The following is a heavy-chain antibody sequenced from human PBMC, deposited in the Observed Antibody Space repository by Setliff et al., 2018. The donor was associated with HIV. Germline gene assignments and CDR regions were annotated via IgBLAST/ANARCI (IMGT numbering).Heavy chain of an antibody. D-gene: IGHD4-4*01. CDR1: GFTFSNSW. J-gene: IGHJ4*02. CDR3: TADVMTTVTTKSLNY. V-gene: IGHV3-15*01. Sequence: SLRLSCAASGFTFSNSWVTWVRQAPGKGLEWVGRIKTKTQRGTRDYAAPVKGRLTISRDDSKNTLYLQMNSLKSEDTAVYYCTADVMTTVTTKSLNYWGQGTLVTVSS. CDR2: IKTKTQRGTR.